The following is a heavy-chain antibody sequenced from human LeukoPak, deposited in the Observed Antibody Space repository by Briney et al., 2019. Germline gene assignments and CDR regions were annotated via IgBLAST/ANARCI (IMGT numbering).Heavy chain of an antibody. J-gene: IGHJ4*02. CDR3: ARVYYDSSGLLFDY. CDR1: GFSFSSYS. Sequence: GGSLRLSCAASGFSFSSYSMNWVRQAPGKGLEWVSSISSSGSYIYYADSVKGRFTISRDNAKNSLYLQMNSLRGEDTAVYYCARVYYDSSGLLFDYWGQGTLVTVSS. CDR2: ISSSGSYI. V-gene: IGHV3-21*01. D-gene: IGHD3-22*01.